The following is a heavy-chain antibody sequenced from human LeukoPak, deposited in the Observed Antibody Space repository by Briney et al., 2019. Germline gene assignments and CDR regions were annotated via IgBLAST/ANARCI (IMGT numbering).Heavy chain of an antibody. CDR3: ARSPRFGYCSSTSCYTARWFDP. V-gene: IGHV5-51*01. CDR2: IYPGDSDT. CDR1: GYSFTCYW. Sequence: GESLKISCKGSGYSFTCYWIGWVRQMPGKGLEWMGIIYPGDSDTRYSPSFQGQVTISADKSISTAYLQWSSLKASDTAMYYCARSPRFGYCSSTSCYTARWFDPWGQGTLVTVSS. D-gene: IGHD2-2*02. J-gene: IGHJ5*02.